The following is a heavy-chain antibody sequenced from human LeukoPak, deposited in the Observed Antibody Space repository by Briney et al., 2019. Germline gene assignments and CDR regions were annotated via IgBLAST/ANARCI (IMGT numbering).Heavy chain of an antibody. J-gene: IGHJ4*02. CDR1: GFSLSTSGMC. CDR2: IDWDDDK. CDR3: ARDSLTGYSFDY. V-gene: IGHV2-70*11. D-gene: IGHD3-9*01. Sequence: SGPALVKPTQTLTLTCTFSGFSLSTSGMCVSWIRQPPGKALEWLARIDWDDDKYYSTSLKTRLTISKDTSKNQVVLTMTNMDPVDTATYYCARDSLTGYSFDYWGQGTLVTVSS.